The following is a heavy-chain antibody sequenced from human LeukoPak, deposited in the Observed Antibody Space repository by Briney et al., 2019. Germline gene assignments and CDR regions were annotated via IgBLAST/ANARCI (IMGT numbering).Heavy chain of an antibody. CDR1: GFTFSAYS. V-gene: IGHV3-21*01. J-gene: IGHJ4*02. CDR3: TGFPDYDILTGLFDY. CDR2: ISSSSIYR. Sequence: GGSLRLSCAASGFTFSAYSMNWVRQAPGKGLEWVSSISSSSIYRYYGDSVKGRFTISRDNAKNSLYLQMNSLRAEDTAVYYCTGFPDYDILTGLFDYWGQGTLVTVSS. D-gene: IGHD3-9*01.